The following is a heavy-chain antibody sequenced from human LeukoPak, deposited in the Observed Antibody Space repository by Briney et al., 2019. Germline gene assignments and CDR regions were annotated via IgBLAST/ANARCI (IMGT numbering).Heavy chain of an antibody. CDR3: AKWAGYSGYDGFFDY. CDR2: ISYDGSNK. D-gene: IGHD5-12*01. CDR1: GFTFSSYW. V-gene: IGHV3-30*18. Sequence: GGSLRLSCAASGFTFSSYWMSWVRQAPGKGLEWVAVISYDGSNKYYADSVKGRFTISRDNSKNTLYLQMNSLRAEDTAVYYCAKWAGYSGYDGFFDYWGQGTLVTVSS. J-gene: IGHJ4*02.